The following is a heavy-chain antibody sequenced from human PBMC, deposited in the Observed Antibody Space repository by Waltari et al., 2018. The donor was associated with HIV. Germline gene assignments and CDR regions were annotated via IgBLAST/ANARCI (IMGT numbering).Heavy chain of an antibody. Sequence: EVGLVESGGGLIQPGGSVRLSCIVSGFTVRDTYITWVRQAPGKGLEWVAVIDADDSTFYADSVKGRFIIARDYSKNTLYLQMSSLRADDSAVYFCARGSFSSGGGAFDIWGLGAKVSVSS. CDR3: ARGSFSSGGGAFDI. V-gene: IGHV3-53*01. D-gene: IGHD2-15*01. CDR1: GFTVRDTY. CDR2: IDADDST. J-gene: IGHJ3*02.